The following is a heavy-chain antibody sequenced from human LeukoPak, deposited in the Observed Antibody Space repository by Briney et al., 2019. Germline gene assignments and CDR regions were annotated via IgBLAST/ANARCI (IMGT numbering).Heavy chain of an antibody. CDR2: INAGNGNT. J-gene: IGHJ4*02. V-gene: IGHV1-3*01. CDR3: ASSSTMVRGVIGY. D-gene: IGHD3-10*01. Sequence: ASVKVSCKASGYTFTSYAMHWVRQAPGQRLEWMGWINAGNGNTKYSQKFQGRVTITRDTSASTAYMELSSLRSEGTAVYYCASSSTMVRGVIGYWGQGTLVTVSS. CDR1: GYTFTSYA.